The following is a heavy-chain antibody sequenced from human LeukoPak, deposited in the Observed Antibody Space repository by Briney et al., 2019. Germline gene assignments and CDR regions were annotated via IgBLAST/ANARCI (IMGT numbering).Heavy chain of an antibody. CDR2: IWYDGSNK. Sequence: GSLRLSCAASGFTFSSYGMHWVRQAPGKGLEWVAVIWYDGSNKYYADSVKGRFTISRDNSKNTLYLQMNSLRAEDTAVCYCAKVSSGSYQGLDYWGQGTLVTVSS. CDR1: GFTFSSYG. D-gene: IGHD1-26*01. V-gene: IGHV3-33*06. J-gene: IGHJ4*02. CDR3: AKVSSGSYQGLDY.